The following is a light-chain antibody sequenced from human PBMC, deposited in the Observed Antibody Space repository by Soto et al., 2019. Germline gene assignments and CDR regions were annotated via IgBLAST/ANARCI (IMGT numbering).Light chain of an antibody. CDR2: AAS. V-gene: IGKV1-39*01. CDR1: QNIRNY. CDR3: QQIHSTSSYT. Sequence: DIPMTQSPSSLSASVGDRVTITCRASQNIRNYLNWYQQRPGKTPYLLVYAASNLRGGVPSRFSGSGSGTVFTLTNNSLQPEDFATYYCQQIHSTSSYTFGQGTRVDIK. J-gene: IGKJ2*01.